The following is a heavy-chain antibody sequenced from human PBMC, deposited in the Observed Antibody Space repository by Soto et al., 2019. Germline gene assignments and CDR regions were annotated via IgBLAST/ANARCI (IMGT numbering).Heavy chain of an antibody. V-gene: IGHV3-23*01. J-gene: IGHJ4*02. CDR1: GFTFSTFA. CDR3: AKHFVNGEVDY. CDR2: ITSGYST. D-gene: IGHD3-10*01. Sequence: HPGGSLRLSCAASGFTFSTFAMTWVRQAPGKGLEWVSTITSGYSTYYADSVKGRFTISRDNSENTLYLQMNSLTAEDTAVYYCAKHFVNGEVDYWGQGTPVTVSS.